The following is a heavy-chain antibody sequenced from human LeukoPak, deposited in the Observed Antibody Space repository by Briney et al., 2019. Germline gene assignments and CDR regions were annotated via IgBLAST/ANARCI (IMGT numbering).Heavy chain of an antibody. CDR3: ARKADYGDYGDYYYYMDV. CDR1: GYTFTGYY. CDR2: INPNSGGT. Sequence: ASVKVSCKASGYTFTGYYMHWVRPAPGQGLEWMGWINPNSGGTNYAQKFQGRVTMTRDTSISTAYMELSRLRSDDAAVYYCARKADYGDYGDYYYYMDVWGKGTTVTVSS. D-gene: IGHD4-17*01. V-gene: IGHV1-2*02. J-gene: IGHJ6*03.